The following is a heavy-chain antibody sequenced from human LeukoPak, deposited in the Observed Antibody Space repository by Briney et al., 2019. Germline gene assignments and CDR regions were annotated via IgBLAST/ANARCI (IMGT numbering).Heavy chain of an antibody. V-gene: IGHV1-69*06. CDR2: IIPIFGTA. Sequence: GASVKVSCKASGGTFSSYAISWVRQAPGQGLEWMGGIIPIFGTANYAQKFQGRVTITADKSTSTAYMELSSLRSEDTAVYYCARASGERYFDWHLGGYDYWGQGILVTVSS. J-gene: IGHJ4*02. CDR1: GGTFSSYA. CDR3: ARASGERYFDWHLGGYDY. D-gene: IGHD3-9*01.